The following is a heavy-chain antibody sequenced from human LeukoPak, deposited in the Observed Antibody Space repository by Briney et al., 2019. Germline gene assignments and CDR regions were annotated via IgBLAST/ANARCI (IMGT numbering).Heavy chain of an antibody. D-gene: IGHD1-26*01. CDR2: IYSSGST. J-gene: IGHJ3*02. V-gene: IGHV4-4*07. Sequence: SETLSLTCSVSGGSISSNYWTWIRQPPGKGLEWIGRIYSSGSTNDNPSLRSRVTMSVDTSKIQFSLRLSSVTAADTAVYYCARAIVGEPRGAFDIWGQGTMVTVSS. CDR3: ARAIVGEPRGAFDI. CDR1: GGSISSNY.